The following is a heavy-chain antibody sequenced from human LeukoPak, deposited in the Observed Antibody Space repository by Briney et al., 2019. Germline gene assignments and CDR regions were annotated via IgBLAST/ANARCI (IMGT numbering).Heavy chain of an antibody. J-gene: IGHJ4*02. CDR3: ARSYSYGSSLDY. CDR1: GYTFTSYY. D-gene: IGHD5-18*01. Sequence: ASVTVSCTASGYTFTSYYMHWVRQAPGQGLEWMGIIRPSGASTSYAQKFQGRVTMTRDTSTNTVYMELSSLRSEDTAVYYCARSYSYGSSLDYWGQGTLVTVSS. CDR2: IRPSGAST. V-gene: IGHV1-46*01.